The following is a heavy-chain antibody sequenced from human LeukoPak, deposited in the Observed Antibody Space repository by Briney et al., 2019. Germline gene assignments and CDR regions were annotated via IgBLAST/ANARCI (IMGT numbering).Heavy chain of an antibody. Sequence: SETLSLTCAVYGGSFSGYYWSWIRQPPGKGLEWIGEIIHSGSTNYNPSLKSRVTISVDTSKNQFSLKLSSVTAADTAVYYCARHGNTIFGVVTDYYFDYWGQGTLVTVSS. D-gene: IGHD3-3*01. CDR1: GGSFSGYY. CDR3: ARHGNTIFGVVTDYYFDY. J-gene: IGHJ4*02. CDR2: IIHSGST. V-gene: IGHV4-34*12.